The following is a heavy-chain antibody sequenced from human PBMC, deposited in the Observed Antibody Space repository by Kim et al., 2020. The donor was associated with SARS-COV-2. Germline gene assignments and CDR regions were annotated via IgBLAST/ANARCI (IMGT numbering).Heavy chain of an antibody. Sequence: GGSLRLSCAASGFTFSSYWMSWVRQAPGKGLEWVANIKQDGSEKYYVDSVKGRFTISRDNAKNSLYLQMNSLRAEDTAVYYCARDAYYYDSSGYSSRPYYYYYGMDVWGQGTTVTVSS. CDR1: GFTFSSYW. D-gene: IGHD3-22*01. J-gene: IGHJ6*02. CDR2: IKQDGSEK. CDR3: ARDAYYYDSSGYSSRPYYYYYGMDV. V-gene: IGHV3-7*01.